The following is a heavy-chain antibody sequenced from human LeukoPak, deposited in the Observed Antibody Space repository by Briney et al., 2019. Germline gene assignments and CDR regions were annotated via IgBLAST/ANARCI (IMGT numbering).Heavy chain of an antibody. J-gene: IGHJ4*02. Sequence: ASVKVSCKASGYTFTGYYMHWVRQAPGQGLEWMGWISAYNGNTNYAQKLQGRVTMTTDTSTSTAYMELRSLRSDDTAVYYCARGEQWLPFDYWGQGTLVTVSS. CDR1: GYTFTGYY. CDR2: ISAYNGNT. D-gene: IGHD6-19*01. V-gene: IGHV1-18*04. CDR3: ARGEQWLPFDY.